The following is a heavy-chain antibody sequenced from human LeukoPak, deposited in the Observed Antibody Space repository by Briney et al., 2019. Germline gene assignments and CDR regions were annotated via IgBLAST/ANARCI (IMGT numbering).Heavy chain of an antibody. J-gene: IGHJ4*02. CDR3: ASRGYSYGYGYYFDY. Sequence: GGSLRLSCAASGFTFSSYSMNWVRQAPGKGLEWVSYISSSSSTIYYADSVKGRFTISRDNAKNSLYLQMNSLRAEDTAVYYCASRGYSYGYGYYFDYWGQGTLVTVSS. V-gene: IGHV3-48*04. CDR1: GFTFSSYS. D-gene: IGHD5-18*01. CDR2: ISSSSSTI.